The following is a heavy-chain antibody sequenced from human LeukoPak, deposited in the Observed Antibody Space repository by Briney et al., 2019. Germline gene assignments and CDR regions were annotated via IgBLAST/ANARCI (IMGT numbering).Heavy chain of an antibody. Sequence: GGSLRLSCAASGFDFSTYGMHWVRQAPGKGLEWVAVISYDGSNKYYADSVEGRFTISRDNSKKTLHLQMNSLRIEDTAVYYCAKGPYYGSGYIDYGGQGTPVTVSS. V-gene: IGHV3-30*18. D-gene: IGHD3-10*01. J-gene: IGHJ4*02. CDR3: AKGPYYGSGYIDY. CDR2: ISYDGSNK. CDR1: GFDFSTYG.